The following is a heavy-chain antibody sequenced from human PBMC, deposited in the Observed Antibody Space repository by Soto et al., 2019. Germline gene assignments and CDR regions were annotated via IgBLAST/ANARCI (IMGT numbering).Heavy chain of an antibody. Sequence: QVELVQSGVEVKKPGSSLKVSCKASGGTFTNYAFNWVRQAPGQGLAWMGGIIPFYDKANYAEKFLGGVTITADKSTTTAYMELSSLTSDDTAVYFCARGYRELYYYDMDVWGRGTAVIVSS. CDR2: IIPFYDKA. V-gene: IGHV1-69*06. J-gene: IGHJ6*02. D-gene: IGHD3-10*01. CDR3: ARGYRELYYYDMDV. CDR1: GGTFTNYA.